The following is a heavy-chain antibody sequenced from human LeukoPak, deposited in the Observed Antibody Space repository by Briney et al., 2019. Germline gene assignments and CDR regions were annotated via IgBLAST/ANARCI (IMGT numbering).Heavy chain of an antibody. J-gene: IGHJ6*03. D-gene: IGHD6-13*01. CDR1: GYTFTGYY. CDR3: AREVRSIAAAGTFRRDYYYYMDV. Sequence: RASVKVSCKASGYTFTGYYMHWVRQAPGQGLEWMGWINPNSGGTNYAQKFQGRVTMTRDTSISTAYMELSRLRSDDTAVYYCAREVRSIAAAGTFRRDYYYYMDVWGKGTTVTVSS. V-gene: IGHV1-2*02. CDR2: INPNSGGT.